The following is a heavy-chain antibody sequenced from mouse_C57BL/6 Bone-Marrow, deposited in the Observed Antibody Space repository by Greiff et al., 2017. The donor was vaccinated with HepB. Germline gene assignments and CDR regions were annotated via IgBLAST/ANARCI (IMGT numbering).Heavy chain of an antibody. J-gene: IGHJ2*01. CDR1: GYTFTSYW. V-gene: IGHV1-52*01. CDR3: ALITTVVATGYFDY. CDR2: IDPSDSET. Sequence: QVQLQQPGAELVRPGSSVKLSCKASGYTFTSYWMHWVKQRPIQGLEWIGNIDPSDSETHYNQKFKDKATLTVDKSSSTAYMQRSSLTSEDSAVYYCALITTVVATGYFDYWGQGTTLTVSS. D-gene: IGHD1-1*01.